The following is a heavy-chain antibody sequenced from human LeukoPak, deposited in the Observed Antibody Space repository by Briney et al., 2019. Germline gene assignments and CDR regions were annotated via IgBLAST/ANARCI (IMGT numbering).Heavy chain of an antibody. V-gene: IGHV4-59*01. J-gene: IGHJ4*02. CDR2: IFYSGST. CDR1: GGSISNYY. Sequence: SETLSLTCTVSGGSISNYYWTWIRQPPGKGLEWIGYIFYSGSTNYNPSLKSRVTISVDTSKNQFSLKLSSVTAADTAVYYCARGFCSNTRCYKEMATILPDYWGQGTLVTVSS. CDR3: ARGFCSNTRCYKEMATILPDY. D-gene: IGHD2-2*02.